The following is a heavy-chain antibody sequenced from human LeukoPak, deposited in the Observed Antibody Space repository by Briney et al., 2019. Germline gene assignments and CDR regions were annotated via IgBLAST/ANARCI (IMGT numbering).Heavy chain of an antibody. CDR1: GGSISGTY. Sequence: SETLSLTCTVSGGSISGTYWTWIRQPPGKGLEWLGQIHYSGRPDYNPYLKSRVTISVDTSKNQLSLKVTSVTGADTAVYYCARADYVWGSYSYYYYYGMDVWGQGTTVTVSS. V-gene: IGHV4-59*01. J-gene: IGHJ6*02. D-gene: IGHD3-16*01. CDR2: IHYSGRP. CDR3: ARADYVWGSYSYYYYYGMDV.